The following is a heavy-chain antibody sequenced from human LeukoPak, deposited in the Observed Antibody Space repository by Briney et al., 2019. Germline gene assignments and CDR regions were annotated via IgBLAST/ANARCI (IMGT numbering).Heavy chain of an antibody. CDR3: ASRINTSWGNY. CDR1: GFTFSGSA. D-gene: IGHD3-16*01. J-gene: IGHJ4*02. V-gene: IGHV3-73*01. CDR2: IDKKDKGYATAT. Sequence: PGGSLRLSCAASGFTFSGSAIHWVRQSSGKGLEWVGQIDKKDKGYATATAYAASVKGRFTISRDDSINTAYLQMKSLKTEDTAVYYCASRINTSWGNYWGQGTLVTVSS.